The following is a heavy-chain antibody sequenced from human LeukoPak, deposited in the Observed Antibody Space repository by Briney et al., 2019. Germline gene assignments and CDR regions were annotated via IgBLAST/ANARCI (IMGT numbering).Heavy chain of an antibody. J-gene: IGHJ3*02. CDR1: GFPFNSYW. Sequence: GGSLRLSCAAAGFPFNSYWMTWVRQAPGKGLEWVSSISSSSSYIYYADSVKGRFTISRDNAKNSLYLQMNSLRAEDTAVYYCGLPEVSPSSIWGQGTMVTVSS. D-gene: IGHD2-21*01. CDR2: ISSSSSYI. V-gene: IGHV3-21*01. CDR3: GLPEVSPSSI.